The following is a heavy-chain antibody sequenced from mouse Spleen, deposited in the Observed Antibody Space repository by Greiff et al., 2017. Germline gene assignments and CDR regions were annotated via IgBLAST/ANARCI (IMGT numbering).Heavy chain of an antibody. Sequence: QVQLQQHGAELVMPGASVKLSCKASGYTFTSYWMHWVKQRPGQGLEWIGEIDPSDSYTNYNQKFKGKATLTVDKSSSTAYMQLSSLTSEDSAVYYCARGPYGNYPDYWGQGTTLTVSS. CDR2: IDPSDSYT. D-gene: IGHD2-1*01. V-gene: IGHV1-69*01. CDR3: ARGPYGNYPDY. CDR1: GYTFTSYW. J-gene: IGHJ2*01.